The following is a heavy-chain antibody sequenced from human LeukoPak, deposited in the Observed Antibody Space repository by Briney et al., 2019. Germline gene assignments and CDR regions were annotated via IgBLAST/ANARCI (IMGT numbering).Heavy chain of an antibody. D-gene: IGHD3-3*01. CDR2: RKQDGSEK. CDR3: ARDQAPTYYYDFWSGYIDY. CDR1: GFTFSSYW. Sequence: GGSLRLSCAASGFTFSSYWMSWVRQAPGKGLEWVANRKQDGSEKYYVDSVKGRFTIYRDNAKNSLYLQMNSLRAEDTAVYYCARDQAPTYYYDFWSGYIDYWGQGTLVTVSS. J-gene: IGHJ4*02. V-gene: IGHV3-7*01.